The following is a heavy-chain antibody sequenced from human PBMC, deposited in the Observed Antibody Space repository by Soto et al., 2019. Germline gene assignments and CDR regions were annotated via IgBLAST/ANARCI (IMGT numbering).Heavy chain of an antibody. D-gene: IGHD6-6*01. CDR1: GGSFSGYY. V-gene: IGHV4-34*01. CDR2: INHSGST. CDR3: ARMVLEPGQLTPKQHNNWFDP. J-gene: IGHJ5*02. Sequence: QVQLQQWGAGLLKPSETLSLTCAVYGGSFSGYYWSWIRQPPGKGLEWIGEINHSGSTNYNPSLKSRVTISVDTSKNQFSLKLSSVTAADTPVYYCARMVLEPGQLTPKQHNNWFDPWGQGTLVTVSS.